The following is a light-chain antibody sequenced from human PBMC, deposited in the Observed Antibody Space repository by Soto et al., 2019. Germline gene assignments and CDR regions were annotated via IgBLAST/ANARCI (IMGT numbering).Light chain of an antibody. J-gene: IGLJ2*01. CDR1: SSNIGNNF. CDR2: DNN. Sequence: QSALTQPPSVSAAPGQKVTISCSGSSSNIGNNFVSWYQQLPGTAPRLLIYDNNNRPSGIPDRFPGSQSVTSATPAITGLQTGVEEDYSYVTWHGGLVVVTFGGGANRTVL. V-gene: IGLV1-51*01. CDR3: VTWHGGLVVVT.